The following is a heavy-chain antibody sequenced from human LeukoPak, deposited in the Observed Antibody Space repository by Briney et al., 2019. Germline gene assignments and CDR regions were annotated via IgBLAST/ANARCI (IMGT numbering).Heavy chain of an antibody. CDR1: GFTFYDYA. V-gene: IGHV3-9*01. CDR3: AKDISSSYYYYGMDV. CDR2: ISWNSGSI. J-gene: IGHJ6*02. Sequence: GGSLRLSCAASGFTFYDYAMHWVRHAPGKGLEWVSGISWNSGSIGYADSVKGRFTISRDNAKNSLYLQMNSLRAEDTALYYCAKDISSSYYYYGMDVWGQGTTVTVSS.